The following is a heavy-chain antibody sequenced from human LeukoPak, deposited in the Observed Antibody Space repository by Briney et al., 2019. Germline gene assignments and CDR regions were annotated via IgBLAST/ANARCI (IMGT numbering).Heavy chain of an antibody. D-gene: IGHD3-10*01. CDR3: ARGGIRVRGYKVYGMDV. Sequence: ASVKVSCKASGYTFTSYDINWVRQATGQGLEWMGWMNPNSGNTGYAQKFQGRVTMTRNTSISTAYMELSSLRSEDTAVYYCARGGIRVRGYKVYGMDVWGQGTTVTVSS. J-gene: IGHJ6*02. CDR2: MNPNSGNT. V-gene: IGHV1-8*01. CDR1: GYTFTSYD.